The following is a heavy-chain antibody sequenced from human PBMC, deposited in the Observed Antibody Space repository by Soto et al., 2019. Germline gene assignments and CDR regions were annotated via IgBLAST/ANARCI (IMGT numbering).Heavy chain of an antibody. CDR1: GYSLPSYA. V-gene: IGHV1-3*01. CDR3: ATMHAPYYYYYMDV. CDR2: INAGNGNT. D-gene: IGHD2-2*01. Sequence: ASVKVSCKASGYSLPSYAMHWVRQATGQRLEWMGWINAGNGNTKYSQKFQGRVTITRDTSASTAYMELSSLRSEDTAVYYCATMHAPYYYYYMDVWGKGTTVTVSS. J-gene: IGHJ6*03.